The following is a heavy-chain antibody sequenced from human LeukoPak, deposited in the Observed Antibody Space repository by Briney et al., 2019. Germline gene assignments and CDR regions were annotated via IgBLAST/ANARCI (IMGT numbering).Heavy chain of an antibody. CDR2: ISGSGGST. J-gene: IGHJ4*02. V-gene: IGHV3-23*01. CDR1: GFTFSSYS. D-gene: IGHD2/OR15-2a*01. Sequence: GGSLRLSCAASGFTFSSYSMNWVRQAPGEGLEWVSSISGSGGSTYYADSVKGRFTISRDNSKNTLYLQSNSLRAEDTAVYYCAKAFLPPGYWGQGTLVTVSS. CDR3: AKAFLPPGY.